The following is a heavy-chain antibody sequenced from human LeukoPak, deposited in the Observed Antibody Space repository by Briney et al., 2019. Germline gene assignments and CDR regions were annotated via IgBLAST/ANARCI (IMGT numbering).Heavy chain of an antibody. Sequence: GGSLRLSCAASGFTFSNYAMSWVRQAPGKGLEWVSAISGSGGSTYYADSVKGRFSISRDNSKSTLFLQMHSLRAEDTAVYYCARACLYCGGETYQHWGQGTLVTASS. CDR2: ISGSGGST. V-gene: IGHV3-23*01. CDR1: GFTFSNYA. J-gene: IGHJ1*01. D-gene: IGHD2-21*01. CDR3: ARACLYCGGETYQH.